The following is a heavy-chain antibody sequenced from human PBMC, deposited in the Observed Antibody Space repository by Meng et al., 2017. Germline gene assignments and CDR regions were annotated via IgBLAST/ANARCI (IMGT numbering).Heavy chain of an antibody. Sequence: GSLRLSCAVYGGSFSGYYWSWIRQPPGKGLEWIGSIYYSGSTYYNPSLKSRVTISVDTSKNQFSLKLSSVTAADTAVYYCARDLEQQLVPGAFDYWGQGTLVTVAS. CDR1: GGSFSGYY. D-gene: IGHD6-13*01. J-gene: IGHJ4*02. CDR3: ARDLEQQLVPGAFDY. V-gene: IGHV4-34*01. CDR2: IYYSGST.